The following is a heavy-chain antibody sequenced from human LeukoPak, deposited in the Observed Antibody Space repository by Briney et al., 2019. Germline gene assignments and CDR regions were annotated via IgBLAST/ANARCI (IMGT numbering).Heavy chain of an antibody. J-gene: IGHJ4*02. CDR3: AKDQRKVTTTLDY. D-gene: IGHD4-17*01. CDR2: ISGSGGST. V-gene: IGHV3-23*01. CDR1: GFTFSSYT. Sequence: GGSLRLSCAASGFTFSSYTMNWVRQAPGKGLEWVSAISGSGGSTYYADSVKGRFTISRDNSKNTLYLQMNSLRAEDTAVYYCAKDQRKVTTTLDYWGQGTLVTVSS.